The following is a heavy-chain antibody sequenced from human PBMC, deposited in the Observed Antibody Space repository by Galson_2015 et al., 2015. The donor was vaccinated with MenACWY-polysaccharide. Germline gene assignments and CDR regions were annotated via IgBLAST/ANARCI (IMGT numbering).Heavy chain of an antibody. Sequence: LRLSCAASGFTFSSYTMNWVRQAPGKGLEWLSYISSGSSTIYYADSVKGRFTISRDNAKNSLSLQMNSLRAEDTAVYYCARGRLDYWGQGTLVTVSS. CDR2: ISSGSSTI. CDR3: ARGRLDY. CDR1: GFTFSSYT. J-gene: IGHJ4*02. V-gene: IGHV3-48*01.